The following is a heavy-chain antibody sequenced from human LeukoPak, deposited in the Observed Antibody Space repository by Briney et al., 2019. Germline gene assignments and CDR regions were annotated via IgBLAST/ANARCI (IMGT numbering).Heavy chain of an antibody. V-gene: IGHV3-7*03. J-gene: IGHJ6*02. CDR3: ARGGGFDV. Sequence: TGGSLRLSCAASGFTFSSYWMNWARQAPGKGLEWVASINHNGNVNYSVDSVNGRSIITCDNAKTPLYLQMSNLSAEDTAVYFCARGGGFDVWGQGATVTVSS. CDR1: GFTFSSYW. CDR2: INHNGNVN. D-gene: IGHD2-15*01.